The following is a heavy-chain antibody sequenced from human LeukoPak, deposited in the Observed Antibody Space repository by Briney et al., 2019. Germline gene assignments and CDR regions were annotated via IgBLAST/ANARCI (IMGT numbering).Heavy chain of an antibody. Sequence: GGSLRLSCAASGFTFSSYGMHWVRQAPGKGLEWVAFIQYDGSNKYYADSVKGRFTISRDNSKNTLYLQMNSLRAEDTAVYYCAKVVSIFEVVILSDYMDVWGKGTTVTVSS. CDR1: GFTFSSYG. CDR2: IQYDGSNK. CDR3: AKVVSIFEVVILSDYMDV. V-gene: IGHV3-30*02. D-gene: IGHD3-3*01. J-gene: IGHJ6*03.